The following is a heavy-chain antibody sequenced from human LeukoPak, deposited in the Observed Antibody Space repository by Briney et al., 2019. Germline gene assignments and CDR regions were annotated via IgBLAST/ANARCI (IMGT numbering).Heavy chain of an antibody. CDR3: ARDYCSSTSCLFDY. Sequence: ASVKVSCTASGYTFTGYYMHWVRQAPGQGLEWMGWINPNNGGTKYAQKFQGWVTMTRDTSISTAYMDLSRLRSDDTAVYYCARDYCSSTSCLFDYWGQGTLVTVSS. D-gene: IGHD2-2*01. CDR1: GYTFTGYY. CDR2: INPNNGGT. J-gene: IGHJ4*02. V-gene: IGHV1-2*04.